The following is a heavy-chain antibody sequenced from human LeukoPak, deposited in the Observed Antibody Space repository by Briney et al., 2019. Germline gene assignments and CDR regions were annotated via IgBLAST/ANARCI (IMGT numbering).Heavy chain of an antibody. CDR1: GFTFSNAW. J-gene: IGHJ3*02. CDR2: IKSKTDGGTT. Sequence: PGGSLRLSCAASGFTFSNAWMSWVRQAPGKGLEWVGRIKSKTDGGTTDYAAPVKGRFTISRDDSKNTLYLQMNSLTTEDTAVYYCTTDRPKWTYGEYLHPAFDIWGQGTMVTVSS. CDR3: TTDRPKWTYGEYLHPAFDI. D-gene: IGHD4-17*01. V-gene: IGHV3-15*01.